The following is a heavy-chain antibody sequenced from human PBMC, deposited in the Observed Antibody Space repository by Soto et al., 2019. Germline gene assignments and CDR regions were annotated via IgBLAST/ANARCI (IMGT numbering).Heavy chain of an antibody. V-gene: IGHV3-23*01. CDR3: AKGLLPSGPYYYNMDV. D-gene: IGHD3-10*01. Sequence: GGSLRLSCAASGFTFSSYAMSWVRLAPGKGLEWVSAISGSGTNTYYADSVKGRFTISRDNSKNTLYLQMNSLRAEDTAVYYCAKGLLPSGPYYYNMDVWGQGTTVTVSS. CDR1: GFTFSSYA. CDR2: ISGSGTNT. J-gene: IGHJ6*02.